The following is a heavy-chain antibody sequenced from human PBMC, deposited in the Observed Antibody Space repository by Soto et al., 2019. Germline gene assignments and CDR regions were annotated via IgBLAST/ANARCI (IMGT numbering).Heavy chain of an antibody. CDR2: ISNDGSNK. V-gene: IGHV3-30*03. J-gene: IGHJ6*02. CDR3: ARRLVVPAAMGYYYYGMDV. CDR1: GFTFSSYG. D-gene: IGHD2-2*01. Sequence: GGSLRLSCAASGFTFSSYGMHWVRQAPGKGLEWVAIISNDGSNKYHADSVRGRFTISRDNSKNTLFLQMNSLRAEDTAVYYCARRLVVPAAMGYYYYGMDVWGQGTTVTVSS.